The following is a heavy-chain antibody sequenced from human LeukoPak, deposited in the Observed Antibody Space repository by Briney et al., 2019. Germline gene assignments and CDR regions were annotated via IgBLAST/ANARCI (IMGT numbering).Heavy chain of an antibody. CDR1: GGSFSGYY. D-gene: IGHD6-19*01. V-gene: IGHV4-34*01. CDR2: INHSGST. Sequence: KPSETLSLTCAVYGGSFSGYYWSWIRQPPGKGLEWIGEINHSGSTYYNPSLKSRVTISVDTSKNQFSLKLSSVTAADTAVYYCARRRRQWLVRGYFDYWGQGTLVTVSS. J-gene: IGHJ4*02. CDR3: ARRRRQWLVRGYFDY.